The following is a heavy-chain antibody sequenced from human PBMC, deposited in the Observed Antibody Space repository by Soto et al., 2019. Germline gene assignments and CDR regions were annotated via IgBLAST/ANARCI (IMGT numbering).Heavy chain of an antibody. Sequence: VQLVESGGGVVQPGRSLRLSCAASGFTFSSYGMHWVRQAPGKGLEWVAVIWYDGSNKYYADSVKGRFTISRDNSKNTLYLQMNSLRAEDTAVYYCARDPMATISSLDYWGQGTLVTVSS. V-gene: IGHV3-33*01. J-gene: IGHJ4*02. CDR2: IWYDGSNK. CDR1: GFTFSSYG. D-gene: IGHD5-12*01. CDR3: ARDPMATISSLDY.